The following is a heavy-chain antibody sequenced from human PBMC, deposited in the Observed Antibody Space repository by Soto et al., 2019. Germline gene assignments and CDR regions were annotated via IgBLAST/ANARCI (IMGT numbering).Heavy chain of an antibody. CDR2: IYYSGST. D-gene: IGHD5-12*01. J-gene: IGHJ6*03. Sequence: SETLSLTCTVSGGSISSYYWSWIRQPPGKGLEWIGYIYYSGSTNYNPSLKSRVTISVDTSKNQFSLKLSSVTAADTAVYYCARRARSGYDAYYYYYYMDVWGKGTTVTVSS. V-gene: IGHV4-59*01. CDR3: ARRARSGYDAYYYYYYMDV. CDR1: GGSISSYY.